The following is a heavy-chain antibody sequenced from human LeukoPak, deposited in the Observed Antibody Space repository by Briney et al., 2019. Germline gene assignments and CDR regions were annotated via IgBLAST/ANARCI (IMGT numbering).Heavy chain of an antibody. Sequence: GGSLRLSCAAPGFTFDDYGMTWLRQGRGKRLESVPGINYNGGSTGYADSVQGRFTISRDNANNSLYLQMNSLRAEDTALYYCARGIAVREVLHAFAIWGQGTMVTVSS. CDR2: INYNGGST. CDR3: ARGIAVREVLHAFAI. J-gene: IGHJ3*02. CDR1: GFTFDDYG. V-gene: IGHV3-20*04. D-gene: IGHD6-19*01.